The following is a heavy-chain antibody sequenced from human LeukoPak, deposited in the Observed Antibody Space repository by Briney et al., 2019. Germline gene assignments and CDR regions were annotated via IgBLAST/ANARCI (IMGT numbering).Heavy chain of an antibody. CDR1: RGTFSSYA. CDR2: IIPTFGTA. V-gene: IGHV1-69*13. Sequence: ASVKVSCKASRGTFSSYALIWVRQAPGQGLEWMGGIIPTFGTAAYAQKFQGRVTISADESTSTAYMELSSLTSEDTAVYYCARDLAMVRGARYRPYNWFDPWGQGTLVTVSS. D-gene: IGHD3-10*01. J-gene: IGHJ5*02. CDR3: ARDLAMVRGARYRPYNWFDP.